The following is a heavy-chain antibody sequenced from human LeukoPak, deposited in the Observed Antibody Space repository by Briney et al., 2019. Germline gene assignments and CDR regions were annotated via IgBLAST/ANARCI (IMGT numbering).Heavy chain of an antibody. CDR2: MYYSGST. CDR1: GGSISSYY. D-gene: IGHD3-16*01. CDR3: ASSHPLGSNNDYFTPFDY. Sequence: SETLSLTCTVSGGSISSYYWSWIRQPPGKGLEWIGYMYYSGSTYYNPSLKSRVTISVDTSKNQFSLKLSSVTTADTAVYYCASSHPLGSNNDYFTPFDYWGQGTLVTVSS. V-gene: IGHV4-59*01. J-gene: IGHJ4*02.